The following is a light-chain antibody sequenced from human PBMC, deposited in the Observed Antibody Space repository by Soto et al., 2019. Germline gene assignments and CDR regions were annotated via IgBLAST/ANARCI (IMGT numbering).Light chain of an antibody. CDR1: QSISSY. J-gene: IGKJ5*01. Sequence: DIQMTQSPSSLSASVGDRGTIPCRASQSISSYLNWYQQKPGKAPNLLIYDASNLETGVPSRFSGGGSGTDFTFTITSLQPEDIATHYCQHYDHVQVTFGQATRLEIK. CDR2: DAS. CDR3: QHYDHVQVT. V-gene: IGKV1-33*01.